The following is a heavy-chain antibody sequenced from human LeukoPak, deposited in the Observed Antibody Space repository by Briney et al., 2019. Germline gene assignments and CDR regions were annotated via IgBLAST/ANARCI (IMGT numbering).Heavy chain of an antibody. CDR3: AAGRVAAADSFDY. J-gene: IGHJ4*02. CDR2: IIPIFGTA. V-gene: IGHV1-69*01. Sequence: SVKVSCKASGGTFSSYAISWVRQAPGQGLEWMGGIIPIFGTANYAQKFQGRVTITADESTSTAYMELSSLRSEDTAVYYCAAGRVAAADSFDYWGQGTLVTVSS. D-gene: IGHD6-13*01. CDR1: GGTFSSYA.